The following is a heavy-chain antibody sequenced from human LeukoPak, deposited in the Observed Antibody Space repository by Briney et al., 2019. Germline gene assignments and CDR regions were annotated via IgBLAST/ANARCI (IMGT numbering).Heavy chain of an antibody. Sequence: SETLSLTCTVSGGSISSYYWSWIRQPPEKGLEWIGYIYYSGSTNYNPSLKSRVTISVDTSKNQFSLKLSSVTAADTAVYYCARGHDYGDYVMGYWGQGTLVTVSS. D-gene: IGHD4-17*01. CDR3: ARGHDYGDYVMGY. J-gene: IGHJ4*02. CDR1: GGSISSYY. V-gene: IGHV4-59*01. CDR2: IYYSGST.